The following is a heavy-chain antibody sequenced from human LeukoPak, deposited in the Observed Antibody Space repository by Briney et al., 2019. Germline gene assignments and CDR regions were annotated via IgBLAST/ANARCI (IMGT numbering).Heavy chain of an antibody. J-gene: IGHJ4*02. CDR2: MNPNSGNT. Sequence: ASVKVSCKASGYTLGSFGISWVRQATGQGLEWMGWMNPNSGNTGYAQKFQGRVTITRNTSISTAYMELSSLRSEDTAVYYCARGPLYYYDSSGHFDYWGQGTLVTVSS. CDR3: ARGPLYYYDSSGHFDY. CDR1: GYTLGSFG. D-gene: IGHD3-22*01. V-gene: IGHV1-8*03.